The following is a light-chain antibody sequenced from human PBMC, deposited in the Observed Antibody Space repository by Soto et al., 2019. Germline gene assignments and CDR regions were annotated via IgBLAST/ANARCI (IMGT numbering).Light chain of an antibody. CDR3: QQSYSSPPIT. CDR2: GAA. CDR1: QIIGSY. J-gene: IGKJ5*01. Sequence: DIQMTQSPSSLSASVGDRVTITCRARQIIGSYLKWYQQKPGKAPKLLIQGAATLQSGVPSRCSGSGSGTDFTLTTSNLQPDDFATYYCQQSYSSPPITFGRGTRLEI. V-gene: IGKV1-39*01.